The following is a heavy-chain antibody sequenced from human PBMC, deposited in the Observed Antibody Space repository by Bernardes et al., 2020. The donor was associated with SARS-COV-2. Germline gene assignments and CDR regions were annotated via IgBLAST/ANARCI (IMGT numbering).Heavy chain of an antibody. V-gene: IGHV5-10-1*01. CDR3: ARGHCSGSNCYSGYYYYNMDV. CDR2: IDPSDSYS. CDR1: GYDFTTYW. Sequence: GESLKISCKGSGYDFTTYWINWVRQTPGKGLEWMGRIDPSDSYSNYSPSLQGHVTMSVDKSISTAYLQWSGLKASDTAIYYCARGHCSGSNCYSGYYYYNMDVWGQGTAVTVSS. D-gene: IGHD2-15*01. J-gene: IGHJ6*02.